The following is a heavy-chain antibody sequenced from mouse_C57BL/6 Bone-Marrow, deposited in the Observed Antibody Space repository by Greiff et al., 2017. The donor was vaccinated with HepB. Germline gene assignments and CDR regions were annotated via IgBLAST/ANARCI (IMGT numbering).Heavy chain of an antibody. CDR3: ARRGYGYYFDY. CDR1: GYTFTDYY. Sequence: EVQLPQSGPELVKPGASVKISCKASGYTFTDYYMNWVKQSHGKSLEWIGDINPNNGGTSYNQKFKGKATLTVDKSSSTAYMELRSLTSEDSAVYYCARRGYGYYFDYWGQGTTLTVSS. CDR2: INPNNGGT. V-gene: IGHV1-26*01. D-gene: IGHD2-2*01. J-gene: IGHJ2*01.